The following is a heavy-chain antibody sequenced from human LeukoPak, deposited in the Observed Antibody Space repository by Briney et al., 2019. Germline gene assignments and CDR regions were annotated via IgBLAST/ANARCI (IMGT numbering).Heavy chain of an antibody. V-gene: IGHV1-18*01. Sequence: ASVKVSCKASGYTFTSYGISWVRQAPGQELEWMGWISAHNVNTNYAQKLQGRVTSTTDTSTRPEHTDLRSLRGHETAVYYCARDRGVTAITDAFDIWGQGTMVTVSS. CDR1: GYTFTSYG. CDR2: ISAHNVNT. D-gene: IGHD2-21*02. CDR3: ARDRGVTAITDAFDI. J-gene: IGHJ3*02.